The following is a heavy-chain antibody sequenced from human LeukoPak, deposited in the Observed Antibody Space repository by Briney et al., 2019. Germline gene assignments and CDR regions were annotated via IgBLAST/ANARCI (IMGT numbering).Heavy chain of an antibody. CDR2: IYTSGST. D-gene: IGHD6-13*01. CDR3: ARILAAADMYYFDY. V-gene: IGHV4-4*07. CDR1: GFTFDDYA. Sequence: GSLRLSCAASGFTFDDYAMHWIRQPAGKGLEWIGRIYTSGSTNYNPSLKSRVTISVDTSKNQFSLKLSSVTAADTAVYYCARILAAADMYYFDYWGQGTLVTVSS. J-gene: IGHJ4*02.